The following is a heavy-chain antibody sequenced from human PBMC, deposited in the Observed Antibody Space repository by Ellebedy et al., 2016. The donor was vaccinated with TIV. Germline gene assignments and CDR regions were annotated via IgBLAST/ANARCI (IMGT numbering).Heavy chain of an antibody. CDR1: GFTFNRYA. CDR3: AREGDLRNRLYFDY. CDR2: ISHDGDNR. V-gene: IGHV3-30*01. J-gene: IGHJ4*02. Sequence: PGGSLRLSCAASGFTFNRYAMHWVRQAPGQGLEWVAVISHDGDNRYYADFEKDRFTISRDNSKNILYLQMNSLKSEDTAVYYCAREGDLRNRLYFDYWGQGTPVTVSS. D-gene: IGHD1-14*01.